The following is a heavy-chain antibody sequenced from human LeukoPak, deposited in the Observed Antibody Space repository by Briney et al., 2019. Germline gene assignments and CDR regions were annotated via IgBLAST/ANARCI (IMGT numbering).Heavy chain of an antibody. CDR3: ARSLSTAGIDY. V-gene: IGHV4-38-2*01. J-gene: IGHJ4*02. Sequence: PSETLSLTCAVSGYSISSGRYWGWIRQPPGKGLEWIGSVFHSGTTYYNPSLKSPATISVDTSKNQLSLNLRSVTAADTAVYYCARSLSTAGIDYWGQGTLVTVSS. CDR1: GYSISSGRY. CDR2: VFHSGTT. D-gene: IGHD2-2*01.